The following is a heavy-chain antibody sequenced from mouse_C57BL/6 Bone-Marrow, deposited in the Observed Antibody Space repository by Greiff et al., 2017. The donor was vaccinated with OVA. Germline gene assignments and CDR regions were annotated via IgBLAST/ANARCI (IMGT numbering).Heavy chain of an antibody. D-gene: IGHD2-5*01. CDR1: GFNIKDYY. CDR3: ARSNYSNYVLDY. V-gene: IGHV14-2*01. CDR2: IDPEDGDT. Sequence: VQLKQSGAELVKPGASVKLSCTASGFNIKDYYMHWVKQRTEQGLEWIGRIDPEDGDTKYAPKFQGKATITADTSSNTAYLQLSSLTSEDTAVYYCARSNYSNYVLDYWGQGTSVTVSS. J-gene: IGHJ4*01.